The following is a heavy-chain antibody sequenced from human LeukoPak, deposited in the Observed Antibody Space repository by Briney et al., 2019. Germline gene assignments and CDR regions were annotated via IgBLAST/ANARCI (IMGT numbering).Heavy chain of an antibody. CDR1: GYTFTGYY. Sequence: GASVKVTCKSSGYTFTGYYMHWVLQAHGQGLEWMGWINLNSGGTNYAQKFQGRVTKSRDTSISTAYMEVSKLRSDDTAVYYCARAPGGYAFDIWGQGTMVTVSS. J-gene: IGHJ3*02. CDR2: INLNSGGT. V-gene: IGHV1-2*02. CDR3: ARAPGGYAFDI.